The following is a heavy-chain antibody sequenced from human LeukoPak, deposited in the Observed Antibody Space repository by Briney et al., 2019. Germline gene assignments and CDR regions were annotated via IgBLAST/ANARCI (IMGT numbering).Heavy chain of an antibody. CDR2: ISYDGSNK. D-gene: IGHD4-17*01. CDR3: AKDRDGDYVYDY. Sequence: GGSLRLSCAASGFTFSSYGMYWVRQAPGKGLEWVAVISYDGSNKYYADSVKGRFTISRDNSKNTLYLQMNSLRAEDTAVYYCAKDRDGDYVYDYWGQGTLVTVSS. CDR1: GFTFSSYG. J-gene: IGHJ4*02. V-gene: IGHV3-30*18.